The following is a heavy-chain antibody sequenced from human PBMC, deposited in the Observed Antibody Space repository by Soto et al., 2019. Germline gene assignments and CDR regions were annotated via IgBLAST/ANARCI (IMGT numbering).Heavy chain of an antibody. D-gene: IGHD1-26*01. Sequence: GGSLRLSCAASGFTVSSNYMSWVRQAPGKGLEWVSVIYSGGSTYYADSVKGRFTISRDNSKNTLYLQMNSLRAEDTAVYYCARVGIVGATSYYYGMDAWGQGTTLTVSS. J-gene: IGHJ6*02. V-gene: IGHV3-53*01. CDR3: ARVGIVGATSYYYGMDA. CDR1: GFTVSSNY. CDR2: IYSGGST.